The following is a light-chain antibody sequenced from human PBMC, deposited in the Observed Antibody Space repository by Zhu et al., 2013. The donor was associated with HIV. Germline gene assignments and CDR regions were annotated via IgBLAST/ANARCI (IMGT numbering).Light chain of an antibody. J-gene: IGLJ3*02. CDR2: EVS. Sequence: QSALTQPPSASGSPGQSVTISCTGTSSDVGDYNYVSWYQQHPGKAPKLIIYEVSKRPSGVSDRFSGSKSGNMASLTVSGLQAEDEADYFCASWDDNLSGWVFGGATKVTV. CDR1: SSDVGDYNY. CDR3: ASWDDNLSGWV. V-gene: IGLV2-8*01.